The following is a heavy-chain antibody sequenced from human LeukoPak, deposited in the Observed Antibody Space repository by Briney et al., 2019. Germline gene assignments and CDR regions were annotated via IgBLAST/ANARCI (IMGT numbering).Heavy chain of an antibody. CDR1: GFTFSSYT. D-gene: IGHD4-23*01. Sequence: PGGSLRLSCTASGFTFSSYTMNWVHQAPGKGLEWVSLISSSSDIYYADSVKGRFTISRDNANNSLYLQMSSLRADDTAVYYCARVYYGGSLDYWGQGTLVTVSS. J-gene: IGHJ4*02. CDR2: ISSSSDI. V-gene: IGHV3-21*01. CDR3: ARVYYGGSLDY.